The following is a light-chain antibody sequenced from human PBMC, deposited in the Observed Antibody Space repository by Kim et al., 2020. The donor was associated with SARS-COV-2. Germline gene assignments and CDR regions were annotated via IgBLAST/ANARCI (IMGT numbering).Light chain of an antibody. Sequence: QSITISFTGTSSDVGSYNLVSWYQQHPGKAPKLMIYEGSKRPSGVSNRFSGSKSGNTASLTISGLQAEDEADYYCCSYAGSSTWVFGGGTQLTVL. CDR1: SSDVGSYNL. J-gene: IGLJ3*02. CDR2: EGS. CDR3: CSYAGSSTWV. V-gene: IGLV2-23*01.